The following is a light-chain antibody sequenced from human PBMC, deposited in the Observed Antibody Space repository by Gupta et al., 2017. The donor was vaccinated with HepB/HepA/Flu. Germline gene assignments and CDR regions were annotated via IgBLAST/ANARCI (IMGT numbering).Light chain of an antibody. CDR3: AAWDDSLNGDYV. J-gene: IGLJ1*01. Sequence: QSVLTQPPSASGTPGQRVTISCSGSSSNIGSNTANWYQQLPGTAPKLLIYSNNQRPSGVPDRVSGSKSGTSASLAISGLQSEDEADYYCAAWDDSLNGDYVVGTGTKVTVL. V-gene: IGLV1-44*01. CDR2: SNN. CDR1: SSNIGSNT.